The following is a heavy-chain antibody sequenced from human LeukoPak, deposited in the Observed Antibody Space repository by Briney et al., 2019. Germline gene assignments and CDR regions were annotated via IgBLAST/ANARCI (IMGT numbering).Heavy chain of an antibody. D-gene: IGHD3-22*01. CDR3: TRLDDSSANNYVGFDY. Sequence: GGSLRLSCATSGFTFSDSAIHWVRQASGKGLEWVGRIRSKDIDYATAYAASVKGRFTISRDDSENTAYLEMNSLKIEDTAVYYCTRLDDSSANNYVGFDYWGQGTLVTVSS. CDR2: IRSKDIDYAT. CDR1: GFTFSDSA. V-gene: IGHV3-73*01. J-gene: IGHJ4*02.